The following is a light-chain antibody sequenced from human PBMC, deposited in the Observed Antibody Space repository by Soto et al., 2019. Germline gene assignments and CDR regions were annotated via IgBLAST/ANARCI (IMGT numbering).Light chain of an antibody. CDR2: YDD. CDR3: AAWDDSLGGHV. CDR1: RSNIGNNG. V-gene: IGLV1-36*01. J-gene: IGLJ1*01. Sequence: QSALTQPPPVSEAPRQRGTISCSGKRSNIGNNGESWYQHLPGKAPKLLIHYDDMLPSGVSDRFSGSKSGPSAPLAISGLQSEDEADYYCAAWDDSLGGHVFGTGTKVTVL.